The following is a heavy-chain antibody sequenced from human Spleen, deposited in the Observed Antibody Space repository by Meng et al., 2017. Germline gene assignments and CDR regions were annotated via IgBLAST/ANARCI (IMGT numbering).Heavy chain of an antibody. V-gene: IGHV3-30*01. CDR2: VSYDGTKK. CDR3: AREGGICSGNRCYAVFYGMDV. J-gene: IGHJ6*02. CDR1: GFIFNTYA. D-gene: IGHD3-3*01. Sequence: GESLKISCVASGFIFNTYAMHWVRQAPGKGLEWVAVVSYDGTKKDYPDSVKGRFTISRDNSKNTLYLQMNSLRAEDTAVYYCAREGGICSGNRCYAVFYGMDVWGQGTTVTVSS.